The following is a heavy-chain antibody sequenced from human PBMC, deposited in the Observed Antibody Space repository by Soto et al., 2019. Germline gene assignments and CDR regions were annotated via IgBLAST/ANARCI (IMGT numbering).Heavy chain of an antibody. J-gene: IGHJ6*02. CDR2: IYHSGST. V-gene: IGHV4-30-2*01. CDR3: ARYGEETRYYYSGMDV. Sequence: PSETLSLTCAVSGGSISSGGYSWSWIRQPPGKGLEWIGYIYHSGSTYYNPSLKSRVTISVDRSKNQFSLKLSSVTAADTAVYYCARYGEETRYYYSGMDVWGQGTTVTVSS. D-gene: IGHD4-17*01. CDR1: GGSISSGGYS.